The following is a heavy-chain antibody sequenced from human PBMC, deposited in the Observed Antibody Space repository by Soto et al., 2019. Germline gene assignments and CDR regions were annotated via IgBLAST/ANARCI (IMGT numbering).Heavy chain of an antibody. Sequence: QVQLVESGGGVVQPGRSLRLSCAASGFTFSSYGMHWVRQAPGKGLEWVAVTWYDGSNKYYTDSVKGRFTISRDNSRNTLYLQMNSLSAEDTAVYYCARGLITSTHRGIDYWGQGTLVTVSS. CDR2: TWYDGSNK. V-gene: IGHV3-33*01. J-gene: IGHJ4*02. CDR3: ARGLITSTHRGIDY. D-gene: IGHD3-16*01. CDR1: GFTFSSYG.